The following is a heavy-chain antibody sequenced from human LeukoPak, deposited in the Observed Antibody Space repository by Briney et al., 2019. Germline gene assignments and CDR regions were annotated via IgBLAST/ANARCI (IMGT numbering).Heavy chain of an antibody. Sequence: SETLSLTCTVSGGSISSYYWSWIRQPPGKGLEWIGYIYYSGSTNYNPSLKSRVTISVDTSKNQFSLKLSSVTAADTAVYYCARWGLQLWSHFDYWGQGTLVTVSS. D-gene: IGHD5-18*01. CDR1: GGSISSYY. J-gene: IGHJ4*02. V-gene: IGHV4-59*12. CDR3: ARWGLQLWSHFDY. CDR2: IYYSGST.